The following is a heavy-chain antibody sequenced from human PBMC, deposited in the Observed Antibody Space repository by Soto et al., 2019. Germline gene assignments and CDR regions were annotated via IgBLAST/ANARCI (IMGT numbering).Heavy chain of an antibody. V-gene: IGHV3-48*03. D-gene: IGHD6-19*01. CDR1: GFTFSSYE. CDR3: AKDRESSGWYYFDY. J-gene: IGHJ4*02. CDR2: ISSSGSTI. Sequence: GGSLRLSCAASGFTFSSYEMNWVRQAPGKGLEWVSYISSSGSTIYYADSVKGRFTISRDNAKNSLYLQMNSLGAEDTAVYYCAKDRESSGWYYFDYWGQGTLVTVSS.